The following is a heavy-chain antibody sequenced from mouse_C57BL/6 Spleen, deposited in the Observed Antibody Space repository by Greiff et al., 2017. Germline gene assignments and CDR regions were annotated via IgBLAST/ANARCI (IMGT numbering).Heavy chain of an antibody. CDR1: GFTFSSYT. J-gene: IGHJ2*01. CDR3: ARQSGSTYGYDY. V-gene: IGHV5-9*01. CDR2: ISGGGGNT. D-gene: IGHD2-2*01. Sequence: EVKLVESGGGLVKPGGSLKLSCAASGFTFSSYTMSWVRQTPEKRLEWVATISGGGGNTYYPDSVKGRFTISRDNAKNTLYLQMSSLRSEDTALYYCARQSGSTYGYDYWGQGTTLTVSS.